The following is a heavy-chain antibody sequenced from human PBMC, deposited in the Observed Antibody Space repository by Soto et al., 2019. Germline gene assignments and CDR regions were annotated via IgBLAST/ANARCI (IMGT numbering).Heavy chain of an antibody. CDR3: ATKVITPTTPYFDT. Sequence: SETLSLTCTVSGDSIRSRFWWSWVRQPPGKALEWIGEMFYSGTTNYNPSLKSRVTISMDRSKNQFSLKLTSVTAADTAIYFCATKVITPTTPYFDTWGQGTLVTVSS. CDR1: GDSIRSRFW. D-gene: IGHD2-15*01. CDR2: MFYSGTT. J-gene: IGHJ5*02. V-gene: IGHV4-4*02.